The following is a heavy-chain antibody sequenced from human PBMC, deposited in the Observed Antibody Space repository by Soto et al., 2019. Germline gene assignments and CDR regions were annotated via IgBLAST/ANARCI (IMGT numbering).Heavy chain of an antibody. V-gene: IGHV1-24*01. CDR1: GYTLTELS. Sequence: QVQLVQSGAEVKKPGASVKVSCKVSGYTLTELSMHWVRQAPGKGLEWKGGFDPEDVETIYAQKFQGRVTMTEDTSTDTAYMALSSLRYEDTAVYSCATDFTYYYDSSGYSNWFDPWGQGTLVTVSS. CDR3: ATDFTYYYDSSGYSNWFDP. J-gene: IGHJ5*02. CDR2: FDPEDVET. D-gene: IGHD3-22*01.